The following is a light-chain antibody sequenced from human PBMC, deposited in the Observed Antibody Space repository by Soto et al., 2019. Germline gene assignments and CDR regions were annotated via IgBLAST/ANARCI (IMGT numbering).Light chain of an antibody. CDR2: SND. Sequence: QSVLTQPPSASGTPGQRVIISCSGSSSNIGSNTVNWYQQLPGAAPKLLIQSNDQRPSGVPDRFSGSQSGTSASLAISGLQSEDEAVYYCAVWDESLNGYVFGTVTKLTVL. CDR1: SSNIGSNT. CDR3: AVWDESLNGYV. J-gene: IGLJ1*01. V-gene: IGLV1-44*01.